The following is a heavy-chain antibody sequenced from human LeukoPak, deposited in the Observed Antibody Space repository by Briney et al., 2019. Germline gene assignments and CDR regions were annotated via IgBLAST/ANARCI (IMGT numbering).Heavy chain of an antibody. CDR1: GVSISSYY. D-gene: IGHD5-12*01. CDR2: IYYSGST. CDR3: ARARGYSGYAYFDY. V-gene: IGHV4-59*01. Sequence: PSETLSLTCTVSGVSISSYYWSWIRQPPGKGLEWIGYIYYSGSTNYNPSLKSRVTISVDTSKNQFSLKLSSVTAADTAVYYCARARGYSGYAYFDYWGQGTLVTVSS. J-gene: IGHJ4*02.